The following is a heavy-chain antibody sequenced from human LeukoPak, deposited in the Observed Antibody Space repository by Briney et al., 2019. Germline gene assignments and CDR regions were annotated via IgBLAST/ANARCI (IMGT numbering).Heavy chain of an antibody. Sequence: GGSLRLSCVASGLTFRDYSINWVRRAPGKGLEWVSSINPTSTSIYCADAVRGRFTISRDNAKSSLYLQMDSLRAEDTAVYYCVRLRRNSDRSYYYYYYDSWGQGILVTVSS. J-gene: IGHJ5*01. V-gene: IGHV3-21*01. CDR1: GLTFRDYS. D-gene: IGHD3-10*01. CDR3: VRLRRNSDRSYYYYYYDS. CDR2: INPTSTSI.